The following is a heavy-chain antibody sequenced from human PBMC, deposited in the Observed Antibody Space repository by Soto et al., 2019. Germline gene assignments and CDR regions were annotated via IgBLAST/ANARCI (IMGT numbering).Heavy chain of an antibody. V-gene: IGHV3-33*01. Sequence: PGGSLRLSCAASGFTCSRYGMHWVRQAPGKGLEWVAVIWYDGSNKYYADSVKGRFTISRDNSKNTLYLQMNSLRAEDTAVYYCTRHDSNYDFWSGSPPRYGMDVWGQGTTVTVSS. CDR1: GFTCSRYG. J-gene: IGHJ6*02. CDR2: IWYDGSNK. D-gene: IGHD3-3*01. CDR3: TRHDSNYDFWSGSPPRYGMDV.